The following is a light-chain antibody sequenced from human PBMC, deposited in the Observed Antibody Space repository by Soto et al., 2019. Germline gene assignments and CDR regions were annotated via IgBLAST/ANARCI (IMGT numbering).Light chain of an antibody. Sequence: IQMTQSPSTLSASVGDRVTIPCRASQSISSWLAWYQQKPGKAPKLLIYDASSLESGVPSRFSGSGSGTEFTLTISSLQPDDFATYYCQQYNSYPTFGQGTKVDI. V-gene: IGKV1-5*01. CDR3: QQYNSYPT. J-gene: IGKJ1*01. CDR1: QSISSW. CDR2: DAS.